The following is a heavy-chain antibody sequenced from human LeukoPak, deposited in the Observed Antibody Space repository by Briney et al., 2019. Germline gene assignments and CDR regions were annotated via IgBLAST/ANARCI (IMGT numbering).Heavy chain of an antibody. CDR1: GFTFSNYE. J-gene: IGHJ4*02. CDR2: ISGNGNTI. V-gene: IGHV3-48*03. D-gene: IGHD3-10*01. Sequence: PGGSLRLSCAASGFTFSNYEMNWVRQAPGKGLEWLSYISGNGNTIYYADSVKGRFTISRDNAKNSLYLQMNSLRAEDTAVYYCARGSLVHYYGLGSYRIRAGFDSWGQGTLVTVSS. CDR3: ARGSLVHYYGLGSYRIRAGFDS.